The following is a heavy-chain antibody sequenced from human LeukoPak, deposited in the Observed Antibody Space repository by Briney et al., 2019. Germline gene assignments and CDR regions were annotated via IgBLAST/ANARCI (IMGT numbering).Heavy chain of an antibody. CDR3: ARIVQITGTIPH. J-gene: IGHJ4*02. Sequence: SETLSLTCTVSGYSISSGYYWGWIRQPPGKGLEWIGSIYHSGRTFYNPSLKSRVTISVDTAKNKFFLRLGSVTAADTAVYFCARIVQITGTIPHWGQGTLVTVSS. CDR1: GYSISSGYY. V-gene: IGHV4-38-2*02. D-gene: IGHD1-1*01. CDR2: IYHSGRT.